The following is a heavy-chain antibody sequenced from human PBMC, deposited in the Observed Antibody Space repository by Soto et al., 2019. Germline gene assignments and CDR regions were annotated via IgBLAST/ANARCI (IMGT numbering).Heavy chain of an antibody. V-gene: IGHV3-11*06. CDR1: GFTFSDYY. CDR2: ISSSSSYT. CDR3: ARARFPDFWSGYHFDY. J-gene: IGHJ4*02. Sequence: KAGGSLRLSCAASGFTFSDYYMSWIRQAPGKGLEWVSYISSSSSYTNYADSVKGRFTISRDNAKNSLYLQMNSLRAEDTAVYYCARARFPDFWSGYHFDYWGQGTLVTVSS. D-gene: IGHD3-3*01.